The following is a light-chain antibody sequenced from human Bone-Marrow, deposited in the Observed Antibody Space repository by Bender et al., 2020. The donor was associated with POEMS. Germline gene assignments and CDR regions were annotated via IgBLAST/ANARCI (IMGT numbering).Light chain of an antibody. CDR3: SSFAGRYTLV. CDR1: GSDVGGYNY. CDR2: EAT. J-gene: IGLJ3*02. V-gene: IGLV2-23*01. Sequence: QSALTQPASVSGSPGQSITISCTGTGSDVGGYNYVSWYQQHAGKAPKLIIYEATKRPSGVSDRFAGSRSGNVASLTISGLQTEDEADYYCSSFAGRYTLVFGGGTKVTVL.